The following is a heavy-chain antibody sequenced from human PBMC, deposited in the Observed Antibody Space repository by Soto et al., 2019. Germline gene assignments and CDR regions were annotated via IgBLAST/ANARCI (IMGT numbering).Heavy chain of an antibody. CDR3: AGVVYGGNSVSSY. CDR2: TSYDGSKE. Sequence: QVQLVESGGGVVQPGRSLRLSCAASGFTFSSYAMSWVRQAPGKGLEWVAATSYDGSKEYYTDSVKGRFTVSRDNSKNTLYLQMNSLRAEDTALYYCAGVVYGGNSVSSYWGQGTLVTVSS. CDR1: GFTFSSYA. J-gene: IGHJ4*02. D-gene: IGHD2-8*02. V-gene: IGHV3-30*04.